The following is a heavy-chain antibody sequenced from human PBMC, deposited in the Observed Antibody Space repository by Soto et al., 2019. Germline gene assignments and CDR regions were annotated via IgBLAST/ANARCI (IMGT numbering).Heavy chain of an antibody. Sequence: SETLSLTCTVSGGSISSYYWSWIRQPPGKGLEWIGYIYYSGSTNYNPSLKSRVTISVDTSKNQFSLKLSSVTAADTAVYYCAREFRLGLDTWGQGTLVTVYS. V-gene: IGHV4-59*01. CDR3: AREFRLGLDT. CDR2: IYYSGST. J-gene: IGHJ5*02. CDR1: GGSISSYY. D-gene: IGHD3-16*01.